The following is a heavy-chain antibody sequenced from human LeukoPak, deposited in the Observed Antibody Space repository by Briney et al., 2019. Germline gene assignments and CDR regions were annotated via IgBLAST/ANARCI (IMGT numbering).Heavy chain of an antibody. D-gene: IGHD6-19*01. J-gene: IGHJ4*02. V-gene: IGHV1-18*01. CDR2: ISAYNGNT. CDR1: GYTYTSYG. Sequence: ASVKVSGKASGYTYTSYGISWVRQAPGQGLEWMGWISAYNGNTNYAQKLQGRVTMTTDTSTSTAYMELRSLRSDDTAVYYCARDHAVAGLTDPFDYWGQGTLVTVSS. CDR3: ARDHAVAGLTDPFDY.